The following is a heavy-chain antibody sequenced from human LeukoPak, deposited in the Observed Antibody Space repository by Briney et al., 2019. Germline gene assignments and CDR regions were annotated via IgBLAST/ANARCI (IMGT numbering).Heavy chain of an antibody. J-gene: IGHJ4*02. CDR2: IHTSGST. D-gene: IGHD6-6*01. Sequence: SETLSLTCNVSGGSISSYYWSWIRQPAGKGLEWIGRIHTSGSTNNNPPLKSRVTMSVDSSKNQFSLRLSSVTAADTAVYYCAREYSTSSSRIFDYWGQGTLVTVSS. CDR3: AREYSTSSSRIFDY. CDR1: GGSISSYY. V-gene: IGHV4-4*07.